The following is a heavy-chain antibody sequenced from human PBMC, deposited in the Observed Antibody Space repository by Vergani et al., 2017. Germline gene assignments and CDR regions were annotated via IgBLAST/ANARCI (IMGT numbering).Heavy chain of an antibody. CDR3: VRYDTFYDSVTGYLAWYFDH. Sequence: EVQVVQSGGGLVKPGGSLRLSCETSGFIFSDYNLNWVRQAPGSGLEWVASISGRSSYVNYAVSVKGRFTISRDNAKNSLFLQMNNLRAEDTAVYYCVRYDTFYDSVTGYLAWYFDHWGQGLLVTVSA. CDR2: ISGRSSYV. V-gene: IGHV3-21*02. J-gene: IGHJ4*02. D-gene: IGHD3-9*01. CDR1: GFIFSDYN.